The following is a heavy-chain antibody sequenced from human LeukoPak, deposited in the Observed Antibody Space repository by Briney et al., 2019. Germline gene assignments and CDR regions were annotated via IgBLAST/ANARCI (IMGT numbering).Heavy chain of an antibody. J-gene: IGHJ4*02. CDR1: GFTFSSYG. D-gene: IGHD3-10*01. CDR2: IRYDGSNK. Sequence: GGSLRLSCAASGFTFSSYGMHWVRQAPGKGLEWVAFIRYDGSNKYYADSVKGRFTISRDNSKNTLYLQMNSLRAEDTAVYYCSYYGSGSSDYWGQGTLVTVSS. V-gene: IGHV3-30*02. CDR3: SYYGSGSSDY.